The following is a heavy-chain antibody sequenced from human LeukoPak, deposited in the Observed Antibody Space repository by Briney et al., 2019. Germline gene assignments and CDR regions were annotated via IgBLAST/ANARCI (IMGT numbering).Heavy chain of an antibody. J-gene: IGHJ3*01. Sequence: PGGSLRLSCAASGITFSSYWMHWVRQVPGKGLDWLSYIKSDGTNTGYADPVKGRFTVSRDNAKNTLYLEMNSLGGEDTAVYYCARSPRVYDSSGHLHDAFDLWGQGTMVTVSS. V-gene: IGHV3-74*01. D-gene: IGHD3-22*01. CDR1: GITFSSYW. CDR2: IKSDGTNT. CDR3: ARSPRVYDSSGHLHDAFDL.